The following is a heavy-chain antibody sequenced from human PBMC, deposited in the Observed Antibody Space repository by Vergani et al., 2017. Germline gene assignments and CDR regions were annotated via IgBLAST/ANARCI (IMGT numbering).Heavy chain of an antibody. J-gene: IGHJ4*02. Sequence: EVQLVESGGGLVKPGGSLRLSCAASGFTFSSYSMNWVRQAPGKGLEWVSSISSSSSYIYYADSVKGRFTISRDNAKNSLYLQMNSLRAEDTAVYYCAKAGYPAAAGTDFDYWGQGTLVTVSS. D-gene: IGHD6-13*01. CDR1: GFTFSSYS. CDR2: ISSSSSYI. CDR3: AKAGYPAAAGTDFDY. V-gene: IGHV3-21*04.